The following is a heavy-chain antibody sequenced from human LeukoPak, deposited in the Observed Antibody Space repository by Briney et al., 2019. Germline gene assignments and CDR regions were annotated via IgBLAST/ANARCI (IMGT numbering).Heavy chain of an antibody. CDR2: IYPGDSDT. Sequence: GESLKIPGKGSGYSFTSYWSGWVRQMPGKGLEGMGIIYPGDSDTRYSPSFQGQVTISADKSISTAYLQWSSLKASDTAMYYCARYGGYCSGGSCYPNWFEPWGQGTLVTVSS. V-gene: IGHV5-51*01. CDR3: ARYGGYCSGGSCYPNWFEP. J-gene: IGHJ5*02. CDR1: GYSFTSYW. D-gene: IGHD2-15*01.